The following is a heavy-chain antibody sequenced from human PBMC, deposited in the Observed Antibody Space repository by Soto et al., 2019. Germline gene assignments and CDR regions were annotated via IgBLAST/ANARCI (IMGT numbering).Heavy chain of an antibody. CDR1: GFTFRNAW. J-gene: IGHJ4*02. V-gene: IGHV3-15*07. Sequence: GGSLRLSCAASGFTFRNAWMNWVRQAPGKGLEWVGRIKSKTDGGTTDYAASVKGRFTISRDDSKNTLYLQMNSLKTEDTAVYYCTTPHPYYYDSSGYYSPLDYWGQGTLVTVSS. CDR3: TTPHPYYYDSSGYYSPLDY. D-gene: IGHD3-22*01. CDR2: IKSKTDGGTT.